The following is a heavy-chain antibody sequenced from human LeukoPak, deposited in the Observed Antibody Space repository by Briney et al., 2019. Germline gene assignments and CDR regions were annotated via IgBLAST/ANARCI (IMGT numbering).Heavy chain of an antibody. V-gene: IGHV3-7*01. Sequence: GGSLRLSCAASGFTFSSNWMTWVRQAPGKGLEWVANIKQDGSEKYYVDSVKGRFTISRDNAKKSLYLQMNSLRAEDTAVYYCARDGYNWNVDAFDIWGQGTVVTVSS. CDR2: IKQDGSEK. D-gene: IGHD1-20*01. J-gene: IGHJ3*02. CDR3: ARDGYNWNVDAFDI. CDR1: GFTFSSNW.